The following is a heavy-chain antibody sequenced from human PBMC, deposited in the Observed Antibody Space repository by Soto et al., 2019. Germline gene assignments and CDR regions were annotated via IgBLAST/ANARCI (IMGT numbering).Heavy chain of an antibody. Sequence: ASVKVSCKASGYTFTSYYMHWVRQAPGQGLEWMGIINPSGGSTSYAQKFQGRVTMARDTSTSTVYMELSSLRSEDTAVYYCARDALRSVVVVAATFWWFDPWGQGTLVTVSS. V-gene: IGHV1-46*01. CDR3: ARDALRSVVVVAATFWWFDP. CDR2: INPSGGST. D-gene: IGHD2-15*01. CDR1: GYTFTSYY. J-gene: IGHJ5*02.